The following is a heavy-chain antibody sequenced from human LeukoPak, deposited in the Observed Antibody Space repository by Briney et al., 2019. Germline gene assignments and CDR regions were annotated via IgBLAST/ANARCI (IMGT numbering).Heavy chain of an antibody. CDR1: GFTFSSYW. Sequence: GGSLRLSCAASGFTFSSYWMTWVRQAPGKGLEWVANIKHDGSEKYYLDSVKGRFTISRDNAKNSLYLQMNSLRAEDTAVYYCVRELVGDTAHAFDFWGQGTMVTVSS. CDR2: IKHDGSEK. V-gene: IGHV3-7*01. J-gene: IGHJ3*01. D-gene: IGHD1-26*01. CDR3: VRELVGDTAHAFDF.